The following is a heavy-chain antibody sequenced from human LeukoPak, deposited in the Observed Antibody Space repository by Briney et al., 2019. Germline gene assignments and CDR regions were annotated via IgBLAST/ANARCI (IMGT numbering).Heavy chain of an antibody. CDR2: IIPVFGTA. CDR1: GGTFNSYA. Sequence: ASVKVSCKASGGTFNSYAISWVRQAPGQGLEWMGGIIPVFGTANYAQKVQGRVTITTDESTTTAYMELSSLRSEDTAVYYCARARSPSSGYLLRDHNWFDPWGQGTLVTVSS. V-gene: IGHV1-69*05. J-gene: IGHJ5*02. CDR3: ARARSPSSGYLLRDHNWFDP. D-gene: IGHD3-22*01.